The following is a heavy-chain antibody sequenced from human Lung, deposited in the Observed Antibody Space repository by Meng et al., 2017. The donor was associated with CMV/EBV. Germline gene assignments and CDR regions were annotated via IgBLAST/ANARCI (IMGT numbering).Heavy chain of an antibody. J-gene: IGHJ4*02. CDR1: GFTFNSYA. CDR3: VRDWKYS. D-gene: IGHD1-1*01. CDR2: ISETSSYI. Sequence: GEXXKISCAASGFTFNSYAMNWVRQAPGKGLEWVSYISETSSYIYYADSVKGRFTISRDNANKSLYLQMNSLRAENTALYYCVRDWKYSWGQGTLVTVSS. V-gene: IGHV3-21*01.